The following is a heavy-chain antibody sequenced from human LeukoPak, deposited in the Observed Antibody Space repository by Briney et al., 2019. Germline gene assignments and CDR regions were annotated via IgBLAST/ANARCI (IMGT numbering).Heavy chain of an antibody. CDR2: MNPNSGNT. J-gene: IGHJ4*02. D-gene: IGHD3-9*01. Sequence: ASVKVSCKASGYTFTSYDINWVRQATGQGLEWMGWMNPNSGNTGYAQKLQGRVTMTTDTSTSTAYMELRSLRSDDTAVYYCARDLSVLRYFDWLLSHPYFDYWGQGTLVTVSS. CDR3: ARDLSVLRYFDWLLSHPYFDY. CDR1: GYTFTSYD. V-gene: IGHV1-8*01.